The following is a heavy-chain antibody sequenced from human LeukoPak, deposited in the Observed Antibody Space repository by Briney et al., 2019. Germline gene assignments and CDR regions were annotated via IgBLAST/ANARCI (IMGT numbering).Heavy chain of an antibody. V-gene: IGHV4-34*01. J-gene: IGHJ1*01. CDR2: INHSGST. Sequence: SETLSLTCAVYGGSFSGYYWSWIRQPPGKGLEWIGEINHSGSTYYNPSLKSRVTISVDTSKNQFSLKLSSVTAADTAVYYCARHVPQGPTYYYDSSGYDRYFQHWGQGTLVTVSS. CDR1: GGSFSGYY. CDR3: ARHVPQGPTYYYDSSGYDRYFQH. D-gene: IGHD3-22*01.